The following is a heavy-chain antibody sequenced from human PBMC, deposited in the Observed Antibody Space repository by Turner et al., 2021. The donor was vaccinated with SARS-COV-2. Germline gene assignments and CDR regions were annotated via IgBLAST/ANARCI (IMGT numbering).Heavy chain of an antibody. V-gene: IGHV1-24*01. CDR3: ATVFAVDGLSYGMDV. CDR1: GYTLIELS. CDR2: FDPEDVGT. Sequence: QVQLLQSGAERMNPGASVKLSCKVSGYTLIELSMHWVGQAPGKGLEWMGGFDPEDVGTIYAQKFQGRVTMTEDTSTDTAYMELSSLRSEDTAVYYCATVFAVDGLSYGMDVWGQGTTVTVSS. D-gene: IGHD6-19*01. J-gene: IGHJ6*02.